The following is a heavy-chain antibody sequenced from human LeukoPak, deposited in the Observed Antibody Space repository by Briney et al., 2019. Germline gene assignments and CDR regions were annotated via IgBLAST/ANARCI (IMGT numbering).Heavy chain of an antibody. D-gene: IGHD3-9*01. J-gene: IGHJ5*02. CDR3: ARDGGKYYDILTGWFDP. Sequence: GGSLRLSCAASGFTFSSYEMNWVRQAPGKGLEWVSYISSGGSTIYYADSVKGRFTISRDNAKNSLYLQMNSLRAEDTAVYYCARDGGKYYDILTGWFDPWGQGTLVTVSS. CDR1: GFTFSSYE. CDR2: ISSGGSTI. V-gene: IGHV3-48*03.